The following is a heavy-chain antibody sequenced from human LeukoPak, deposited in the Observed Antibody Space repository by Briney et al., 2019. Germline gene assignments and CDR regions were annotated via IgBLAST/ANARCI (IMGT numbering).Heavy chain of an antibody. CDR3: VSLGKTGPRYYYYMDV. J-gene: IGHJ6*03. CDR1: GGTLSSYA. CDR2: IIPIFGTA. V-gene: IGHV1-69*05. Sequence: SVKVSCKASGGTLSSYAISWVRQAPGQGLEWMGGIIPIFGTANYAQKFQGRVTITTDESTSTAYMGLSSLRSEDTAVYYCVSLGKTGPRYYYYMDVWGKGTTVTVSS.